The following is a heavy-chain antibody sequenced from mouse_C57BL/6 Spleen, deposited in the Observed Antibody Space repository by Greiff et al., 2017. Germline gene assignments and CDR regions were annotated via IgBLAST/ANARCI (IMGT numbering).Heavy chain of an antibody. CDR3: ARLGDYDYYFDY. CDR1: GFTFSSYG. D-gene: IGHD2-4*01. CDR2: ISSGGSYT. Sequence: EVKLVESGGDLVKPGGSLKLSCAASGFTFSSYGMSWVRQTPDKRLEWVATISSGGSYTYYPDSVKGRFTISRDNAKNTLYLQMSSLKSEDTAMYYCARLGDYDYYFDYWGQGTTLTVSS. J-gene: IGHJ2*01. V-gene: IGHV5-6*02.